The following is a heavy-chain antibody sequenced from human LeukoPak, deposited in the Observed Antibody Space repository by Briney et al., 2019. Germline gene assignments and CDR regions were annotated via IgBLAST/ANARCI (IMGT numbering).Heavy chain of an antibody. Sequence: SSETLSLTCAVSGGSISSGGYSWRWIRQPPGKGLEWIGYIYHSGSTYYNPSLKSRVTISVDRSKNQFSLKLSSVTAADTAVYYCARDRDILIPDYWGQGTLVTVSS. CDR2: IYHSGST. V-gene: IGHV4-30-2*01. CDR1: GGSISSGGYS. J-gene: IGHJ4*02. CDR3: ARDRDILIPDY. D-gene: IGHD3-9*01.